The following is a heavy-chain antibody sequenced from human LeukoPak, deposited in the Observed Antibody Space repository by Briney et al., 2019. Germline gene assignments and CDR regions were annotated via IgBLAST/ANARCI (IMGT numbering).Heavy chain of an antibody. CDR1: GFTLDDYA. D-gene: IGHD3-10*01. J-gene: IGHJ4*02. CDR3: AKDIDEWREYYFDY. CDR2: ISWNSGSI. V-gene: IGHV3-9*01. Sequence: PGGSLRLSCAASGFTLDDYAMHWVRQAPGKGLEWVSGISWNSGSIGYADSVKGRFTISRDNAKNSLYLQMNSLRAEDTALYYCAKDIDEWREYYFDYWGQGTLVTVSS.